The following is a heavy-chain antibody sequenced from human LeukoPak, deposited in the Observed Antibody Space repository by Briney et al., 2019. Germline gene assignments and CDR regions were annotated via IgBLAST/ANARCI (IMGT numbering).Heavy chain of an antibody. D-gene: IGHD6-19*01. CDR1: GFTFSSYA. J-gene: IGHJ4*02. Sequence: GGSLRLSCAASGFTFSSYAMSWVRQAPGKGLEWVSGISGSGGSTYYEDSVKGRFTISRDNSKNTLYLQINSLRAEDTAVYYCAKDSGIAVAGNVGFDYWAQGTLVTVSS. V-gene: IGHV3-23*01. CDR3: AKDSGIAVAGNVGFDY. CDR2: ISGSGGST.